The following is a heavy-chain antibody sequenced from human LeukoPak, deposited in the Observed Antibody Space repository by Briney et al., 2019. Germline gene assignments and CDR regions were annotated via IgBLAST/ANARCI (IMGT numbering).Heavy chain of an antibody. CDR1: GRSISSGGYW. D-gene: IGHD3-3*01. CDR2: IYYSGSI. J-gene: IGHJ2*01. CDR3: ARAIVTPSGYVWYFDL. V-gene: IGHV4-31*03. Sequence: KASETLSLTCTLSGRSISSGGYWWSWIRQYPGKGPEWIGYIYYSGSIYYTPSLRSRVTMSVDTSQNQYSLKLNSVTAADTAVYYCARAIVTPSGYVWYFDLWGRGTLVTVSS.